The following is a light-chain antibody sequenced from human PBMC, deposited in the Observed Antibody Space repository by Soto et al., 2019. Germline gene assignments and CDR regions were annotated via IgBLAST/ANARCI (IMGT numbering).Light chain of an antibody. J-gene: IGKJ1*01. V-gene: IGKV3-20*01. CDR1: QSVSNNY. Sequence: EIVLTQSPGTLSLSPGERATLSCRASQSVSNNYLAWYQQKPGQAPRLLIYGASSRATGIPDRFSGSGSGTDFTLTISGLEPEDFAVYYCHQYGGSPRWTFGQGTKVEIK. CDR2: GAS. CDR3: HQYGGSPRWT.